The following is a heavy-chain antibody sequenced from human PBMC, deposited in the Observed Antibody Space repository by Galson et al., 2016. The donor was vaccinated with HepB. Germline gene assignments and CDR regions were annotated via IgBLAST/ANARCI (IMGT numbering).Heavy chain of an antibody. Sequence: SLRLSCAGTGFTFSSFGMSWVRQAPGKGLEWVSVISAMDDQIYYADFVRGRFTISRDNSRSSLFLEMNSLRAEDTAVYYGVISIRGISVGPFDYWGQGTPVVVAS. CDR1: GFTFSSFG. CDR2: ISAMDDQI. CDR3: VISIRGISVGPFDY. D-gene: IGHD3-10*01. V-gene: IGHV3-23*01. J-gene: IGHJ4*02.